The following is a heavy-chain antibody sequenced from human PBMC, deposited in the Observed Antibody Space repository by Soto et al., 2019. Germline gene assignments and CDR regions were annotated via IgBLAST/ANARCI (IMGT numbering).Heavy chain of an antibody. Sequence: GGSLRLSCATSGFTFSSYEMNWVRQAPGKGLEWVSQISSGGSSIYYADSVKGRFTISRDNAKNSVYLQMNSLRAEDTAVYYCARDIGVGPAGFDYWGQGTLVTVSS. CDR3: ARDIGVGPAGFDY. V-gene: IGHV3-48*03. CDR1: GFTFSSYE. CDR2: ISSGGSSI. D-gene: IGHD2-2*01. J-gene: IGHJ4*02.